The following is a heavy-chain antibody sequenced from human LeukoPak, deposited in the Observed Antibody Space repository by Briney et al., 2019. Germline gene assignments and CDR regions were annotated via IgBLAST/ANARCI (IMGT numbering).Heavy chain of an antibody. CDR1: GGSFSGYY. J-gene: IGHJ6*02. Sequence: SETLSLTCAVYGGSFSGYYWSWIRQPPGKGLEWIGEINHSGSTNYNASLKSRVTISVDTSKNQLSLKLNSLTAADTAVYHCARAGRGGYSYGYYYYYGMDVWGQGTTVTVSS. CDR2: INHSGST. D-gene: IGHD5-18*01. V-gene: IGHV4-34*01. CDR3: ARAGRGGYSYGYYYYYGMDV.